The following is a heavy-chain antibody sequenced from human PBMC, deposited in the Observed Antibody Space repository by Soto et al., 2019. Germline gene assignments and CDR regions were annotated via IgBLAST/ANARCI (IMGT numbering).Heavy chain of an antibody. J-gene: IGHJ4*02. Sequence: QVQLVQSGAEVKKPGASVKVSCKASGYTFSNYGISWVRQAPGQGLEWMGWISAYNGNTKYAQKLQGRATTTTDTPTSTAYMELRSLRSDDTAVYYCASDSPPVDYWGQGTLVTVSS. CDR3: ASDSPPVDY. CDR1: GYTFSNYG. V-gene: IGHV1-18*01. CDR2: ISAYNGNT.